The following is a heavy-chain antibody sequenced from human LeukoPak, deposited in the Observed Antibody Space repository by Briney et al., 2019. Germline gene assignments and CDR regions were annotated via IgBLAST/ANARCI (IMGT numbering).Heavy chain of an antibody. CDR2: LNPSGGST. CDR3: ARGFSTIFGVVIPPDV. D-gene: IGHD3-3*01. V-gene: IGHV1-46*01. J-gene: IGHJ6*04. Sequence: ASVKVSCKASGYTFTSYYMHWVRQAPGQGLEWMGILNPSGGSTSYAQKFQGRVTMTRDTSTSTVYMELSSLRSEDTAVYYCARGFSTIFGVVIPPDVWGKGTTVTVSS. CDR1: GYTFTSYY.